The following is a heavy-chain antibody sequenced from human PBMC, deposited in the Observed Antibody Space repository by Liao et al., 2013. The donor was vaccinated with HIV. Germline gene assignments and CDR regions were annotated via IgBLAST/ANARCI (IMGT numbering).Heavy chain of an antibody. CDR3: ARDQGFYCTSTSCYTLGMDV. J-gene: IGHJ6*03. Sequence: QVQLQESGPGLVKPSQTLSLTCTVSGGSISSGSYYWSWIRQPAGKGLEWIGRIYTSGSTNYNPSLKSRVTISVDTSKNQFSLKLSSVTAADTAVYYCARDQGFYCTSTSCYTLGMDVWGKGTTVTVSS. CDR2: IYTSGST. CDR1: GGSISSGSYY. D-gene: IGHD2-2*02. V-gene: IGHV4-61*02.